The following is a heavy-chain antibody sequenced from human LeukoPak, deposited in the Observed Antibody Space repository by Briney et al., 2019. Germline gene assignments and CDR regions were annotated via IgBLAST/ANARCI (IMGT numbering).Heavy chain of an antibody. J-gene: IGHJ5*02. CDR2: VHYSGST. Sequence: SETLSLTCTVSGGSLSNYYWTWIRQPPGKGLEMIAYVHYSGSTYSNPSIGSRVTISVDMSNNEVSLKLSSVTAADTAVYYCARSGPSEQLGMWVPAARANWLDPWGQGTLVTVSS. V-gene: IGHV4-59*08. D-gene: IGHD2-2*01. CDR1: GGSLSNYY. CDR3: ARSGPSEQLGMWVPAARANWLDP.